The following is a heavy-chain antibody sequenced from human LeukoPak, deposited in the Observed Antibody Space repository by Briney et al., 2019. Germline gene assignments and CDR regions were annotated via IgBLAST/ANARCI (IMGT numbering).Heavy chain of an antibody. V-gene: IGHV1-18*01. Sequence: GASVKVSCKASGYTFTSYGISWVRQASGQGLEWMGWISAYNGNTNYAQKLQGRVTMTTDTSTSTAYMELRSLRSDDTAVYYCARGLRYFDWLGDYFDYWGQGTLVTVSS. CDR1: GYTFTSYG. CDR2: ISAYNGNT. CDR3: ARGLRYFDWLGDYFDY. D-gene: IGHD3-9*01. J-gene: IGHJ4*02.